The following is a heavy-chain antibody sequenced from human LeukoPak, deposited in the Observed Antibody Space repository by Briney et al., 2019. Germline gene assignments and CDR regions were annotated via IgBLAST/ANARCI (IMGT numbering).Heavy chain of an antibody. CDR3: ARGYSSSWYLGAFDY. CDR1: GYTFTSYA. D-gene: IGHD6-13*01. J-gene: IGHJ4*02. Sequence: SCKASGYTFTSYAMHWVRQAPGKGLEWVAVISYDGSNKDYADSVKGRFTISRDDSKNTLFLQMNSLRIDDTAVYYCARGYSSSWYLGAFDYWGQGTLVTVSS. CDR2: ISYDGSNK. V-gene: IGHV3-30*04.